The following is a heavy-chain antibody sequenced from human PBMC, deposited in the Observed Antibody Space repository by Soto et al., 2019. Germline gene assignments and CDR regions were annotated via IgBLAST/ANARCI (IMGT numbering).Heavy chain of an antibody. V-gene: IGHV4-59*01. CDR2: IDYSGST. D-gene: IGHD1-1*01. Sequence: SETLSLTCTVSGGSFSNNYWSWIRQPPGKGLEWIGYIDYSGSTSYSPSLKSRVNISFDTSKNQFSLRLSSVTAADTAVYYCARGTYFDRWGQGTLVTVSS. CDR3: ARGTYFDR. CDR1: GGSFSNNY. J-gene: IGHJ4*02.